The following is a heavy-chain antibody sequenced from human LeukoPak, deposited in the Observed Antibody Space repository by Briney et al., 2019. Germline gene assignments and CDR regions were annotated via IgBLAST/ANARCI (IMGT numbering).Heavy chain of an antibody. V-gene: IGHV1-69*05. CDR2: TIPIFGTA. Sequence: SVKVSCKASGGTFSSYAISWVRQAPGQGLEWMGGTIPIFGTANYAQKFQGRVTITTDESTSTAYMELSSLRSEDTAVYYCARRSMVRGVIIIKGDDAFDIWGQGTMVTVSS. CDR3: ARRSMVRGVIIIKGDDAFDI. J-gene: IGHJ3*02. CDR1: GGTFSSYA. D-gene: IGHD3-10*01.